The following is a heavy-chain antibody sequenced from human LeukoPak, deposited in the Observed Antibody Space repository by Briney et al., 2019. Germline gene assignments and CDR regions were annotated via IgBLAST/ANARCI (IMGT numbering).Heavy chain of an antibody. CDR2: ISGSGDST. V-gene: IGHV3-23*01. J-gene: IGHJ4*02. CDR3: AKDLIEGYSGYGHFDY. CDR1: GFTFNTYA. Sequence: GGSLRLSCAASGFTFNTYAMSWVRQAPGKGLEWVSAISGSGDSTFYADSARGRFTIPRDNSKNTVFLQMNSLRAEDTAAYYCAKDLIEGYSGYGHFDYWGQGTLVTVSS. D-gene: IGHD5-12*01.